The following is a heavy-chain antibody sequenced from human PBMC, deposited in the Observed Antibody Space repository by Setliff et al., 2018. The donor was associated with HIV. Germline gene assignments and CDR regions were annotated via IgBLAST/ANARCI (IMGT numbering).Heavy chain of an antibody. Sequence: GGSLRLSCAASGFTFSNSWMTGVRQAPGKGLEWVANIKKDGSDKFYVDSVKGRFAISRDNAKNSLNLEMNSLRAEDTAIYYCASSRPPDDSSGYLDHWGQGTLVTVSS. J-gene: IGHJ4*01. CDR2: IKKDGSDK. CDR1: GFTFSNSW. D-gene: IGHD3-22*01. V-gene: IGHV3-7*03. CDR3: ASSRPPDDSSGYLDH.